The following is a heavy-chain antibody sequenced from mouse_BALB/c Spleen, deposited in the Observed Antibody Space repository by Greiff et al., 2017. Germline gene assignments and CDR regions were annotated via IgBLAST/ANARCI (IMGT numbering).Heavy chain of an antibody. Sequence: QVQLQQSGPQLVRPGASVKISCKASGYSFTSYWMHWVKQRPGQGLEWIGMIDPSDSETRLNQKFKDKATLTVDKSSSTAYMQLSSPTSEDSAVYYCARKGGVVATEYFDVWGAGTTVTVSS. CDR3: ARKGGVVATEYFDV. V-gene: IGHV1S126*01. D-gene: IGHD1-1*01. CDR2: IDPSDSET. CDR1: GYSFTSYW. J-gene: IGHJ1*01.